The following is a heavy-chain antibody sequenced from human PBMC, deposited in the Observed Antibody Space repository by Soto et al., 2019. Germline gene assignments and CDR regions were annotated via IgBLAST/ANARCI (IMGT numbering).Heavy chain of an antibody. CDR2: ISYDGSNK. V-gene: IGHV3-30-3*01. J-gene: IGHJ4*02. CDR1: GFTFSSYA. D-gene: IGHD3-16*01. Sequence: PGGSLRLSCAASGFTFSSYAMHWVRQAPGKGLEWVAVISYDGSNKYYADSVKGRFTISRDNSKNTLYLQMNSLRAEDTAVYYCAREVDDYFDYWGQGTLVTVSS. CDR3: AREVDDYFDY.